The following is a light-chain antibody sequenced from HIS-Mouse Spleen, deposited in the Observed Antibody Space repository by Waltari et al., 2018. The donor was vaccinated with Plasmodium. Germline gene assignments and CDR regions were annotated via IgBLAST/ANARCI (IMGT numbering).Light chain of an antibody. V-gene: IGLV2-23*03. CDR2: DGS. CDR1: SRDVGSYNL. J-gene: IGLJ2*01. CDR3: CSYAGSSTFVV. Sequence: QSALTQPPSVSGSPGQSITISCTGTSRDVGSYNLVSWYQQHPGKAPKHMIYDGSNRPSGVSNRCSGSKSGNTASLTISGLQAEDEADYYCCSYAGSSTFVVFGGGTKLTVL.